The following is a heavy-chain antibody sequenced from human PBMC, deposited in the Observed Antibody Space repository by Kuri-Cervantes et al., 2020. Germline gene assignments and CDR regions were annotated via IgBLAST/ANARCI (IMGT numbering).Heavy chain of an antibody. D-gene: IGHD6-13*01. CDR2: VFPSGGGT. CDR3: ARGASAAGTIWSYNMDV. CDR1: GDSFRFF. V-gene: IGHV1-46*01. Sequence: ASVKVSCKASGDSFRFFMHWMRQAPGQGLEWMGAVFPSGGGTRYTQKFQGRVSMSTDTSTSTVYMELTSLRSEDTAMYFCARGASAAGTIWSYNMDVWGKGTTVTVSS. J-gene: IGHJ6*03.